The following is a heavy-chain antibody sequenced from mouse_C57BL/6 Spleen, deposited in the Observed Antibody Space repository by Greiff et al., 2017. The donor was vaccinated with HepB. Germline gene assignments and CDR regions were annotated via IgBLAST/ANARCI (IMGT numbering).Heavy chain of an antibody. V-gene: IGHV1-55*01. Sequence: VKLQQPGAELVKPGASVKMSCKASGYTFTSYWITWVKQRPGQGLEWIGDIYPGSGSTNYNEKFKSKATLTVDTSSSTAYRQLSSLTSEDSAVYYCARCPDGYFYAMDYWGQGTSVTVSS. CDR1: GYTFTSYW. CDR2: IYPGSGST. CDR3: ARCPDGYFYAMDY. D-gene: IGHD2-3*01. J-gene: IGHJ4*01.